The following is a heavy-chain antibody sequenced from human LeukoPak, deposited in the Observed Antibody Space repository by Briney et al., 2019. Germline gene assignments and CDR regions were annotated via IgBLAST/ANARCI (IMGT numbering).Heavy chain of an antibody. V-gene: IGHV4-59*01. D-gene: IGHD6-13*01. CDR3: ARGVYIAAAQYGY. Sequence: SETLSLTCTVSDGSINSSTGPGSGSPQARDWSGFETVKTKYNPSLKSRVTISVDTSKNQFSLKLSSVTAADTAVYYCARGVYIAAAQYGYWGQGTLVTVSS. J-gene: IGHJ4*02. CDR2: TVKT. CDR1: DGSINSST.